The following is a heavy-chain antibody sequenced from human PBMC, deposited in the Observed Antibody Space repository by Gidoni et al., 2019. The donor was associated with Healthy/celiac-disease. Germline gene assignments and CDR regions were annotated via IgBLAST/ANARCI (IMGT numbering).Heavy chain of an antibody. CDR1: GFTFSSYA. V-gene: IGHV3-23*01. J-gene: IGHJ3*02. CDR3: AKDRFLWGEPPGAFDI. Sequence: EVQLLESGGGLVQPGGSLRLSCAACGFTFSSYAMSWVRQAPGKGLEWVSAISGSGGSTYYADSVKGRFTISRDNSKNTLYLQMNSLRAEDTAVYYCAKDRFLWGEPPGAFDIWGQGTMVTVSS. D-gene: IGHD3-16*01. CDR2: ISGSGGST.